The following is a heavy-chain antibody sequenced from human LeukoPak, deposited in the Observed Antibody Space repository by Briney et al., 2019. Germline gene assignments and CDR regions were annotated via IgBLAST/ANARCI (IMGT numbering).Heavy chain of an antibody. V-gene: IGHV4-4*07. CDR1: GGSISSYY. Sequence: SETLALTCTVSGGSISSYYWSWIQQPAGKGLEWIGRIYTSGSTNYNPSLKSRVTMSVDTSKNQFSLKLSSVTAADPAVYYCARGYSSGFGYYHYYYTDVWGKGTTVTVSS. CDR3: ARGYSSGFGYYHYYYTDV. CDR2: IYTSGST. D-gene: IGHD6-19*01. J-gene: IGHJ6*03.